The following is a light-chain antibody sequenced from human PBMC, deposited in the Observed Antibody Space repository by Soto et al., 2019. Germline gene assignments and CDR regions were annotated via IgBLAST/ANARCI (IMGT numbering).Light chain of an antibody. Sequence: DIQMAQSPSTLSASVGDRVTITCRASQSIGGYLNWYQQKPGKAPKLLIYAASSLQSGVPSRFSGSGSGTEFTLTINSLQPDDFATYYCQQYHIYSGTFGQGTKVDIK. CDR3: QQYHIYSGT. CDR1: QSIGGY. V-gene: IGKV1-5*01. CDR2: AAS. J-gene: IGKJ1*01.